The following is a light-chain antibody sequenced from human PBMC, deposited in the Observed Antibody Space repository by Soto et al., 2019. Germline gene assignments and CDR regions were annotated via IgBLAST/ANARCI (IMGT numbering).Light chain of an antibody. CDR3: QQYDSSSPT. V-gene: IGKV1-5*01. J-gene: IGKJ2*01. CDR1: QNISVW. CDR2: DAS. Sequence: DIQMTQSPSTLSASVGDGVTITCRASQNISVWLAWYQQRPGKAPKFLIYDASSLETGVPSRFSGSGSGTEFTLTIRSLQPADFATYYCQQYDSSSPTCGQGTKMEIK.